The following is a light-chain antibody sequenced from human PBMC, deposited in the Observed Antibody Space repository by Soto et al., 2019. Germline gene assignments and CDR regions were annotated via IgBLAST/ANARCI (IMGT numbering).Light chain of an antibody. V-gene: IGKV1-27*01. Sequence: DIQMTQSPSSLSASVGDRVTITCRATQDISNYLAWYQQKPGKVPNLLIYAASTLQSGVPSRFSGSGSGTDCTLTISSLQPEDVATYYCQKYNGAPPWTFGQGTKVEI. CDR3: QKYNGAPPWT. J-gene: IGKJ1*01. CDR1: QDISNY. CDR2: AAS.